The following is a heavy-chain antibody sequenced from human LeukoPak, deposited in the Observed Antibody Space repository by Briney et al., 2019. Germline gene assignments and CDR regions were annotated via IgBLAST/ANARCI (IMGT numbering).Heavy chain of an antibody. V-gene: IGHV3-21*01. Sequence: GGSLRLSCAASGFAFSTYAINWVRQAPGKGLEWVSSISTMSNYIFYGDSVKGRFTISRDNAKNSVYLQMNSLRPEDTAVYYCSRDRLGGLDLWGQGTLVTVSS. CDR1: GFAFSTYA. J-gene: IGHJ5*02. D-gene: IGHD5-12*01. CDR2: ISTMSNYI. CDR3: SRDRLGGLDL.